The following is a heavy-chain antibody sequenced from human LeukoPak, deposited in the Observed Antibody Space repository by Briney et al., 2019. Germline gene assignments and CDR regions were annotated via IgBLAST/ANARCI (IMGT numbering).Heavy chain of an antibody. CDR1: GGSISSSSYY. CDR3: ARDPGIAAATNAFGI. Sequence: SETLSLTCTVSGGSISSSSYYWGWIRQPPGKGLEWIGSIYYSGSTYYNPSLKSRVTISVDTSKNQFSLKLSSVTAADTAVYYCARDPGIAAATNAFGIWGQGTMATVSS. J-gene: IGHJ3*02. V-gene: IGHV4-39*02. D-gene: IGHD6-13*01. CDR2: IYYSGST.